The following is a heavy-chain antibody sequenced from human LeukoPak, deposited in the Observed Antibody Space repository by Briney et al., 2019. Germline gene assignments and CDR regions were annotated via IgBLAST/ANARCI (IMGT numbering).Heavy chain of an antibody. Sequence: SETLSLTCAVSGGSISSSSYYWGWIRQPPGKGLEWIGSIYYSGSTYYNPSLKSRVTISVDRSKNQFSLKLSSVTAADTAVYYCARKYYDILTGAGHAFDIWGQGTMVTVSS. V-gene: IGHV4-39*07. J-gene: IGHJ3*02. CDR2: IYYSGST. D-gene: IGHD3-9*01. CDR1: GGSISSSSYY. CDR3: ARKYYDILTGAGHAFDI.